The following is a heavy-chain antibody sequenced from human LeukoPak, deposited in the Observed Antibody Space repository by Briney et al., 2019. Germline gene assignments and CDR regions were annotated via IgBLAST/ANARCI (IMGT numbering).Heavy chain of an antibody. J-gene: IGHJ6*02. CDR1: GFTFSSYA. CDR3: AKAGVYCSSTSCYTRDKAYYYYYYGVDV. D-gene: IGHD2-2*02. Sequence: GGSLRLSCAASGFTFSSYAMSWVRQAPGKGLEWVSAISGSGGSTYYADSVKGRFTISRDNSKNTLYLQMNSLRAEDTAVYYCAKAGVYCSSTSCYTRDKAYYYYYYGVDVWGQGTTVTVSS. V-gene: IGHV3-23*01. CDR2: ISGSGGST.